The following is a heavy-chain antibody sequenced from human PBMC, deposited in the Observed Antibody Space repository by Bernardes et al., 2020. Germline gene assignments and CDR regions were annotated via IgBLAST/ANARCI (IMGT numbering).Heavy chain of an antibody. CDR1: GFSLSSSGVG. CDR2: IYWNDDK. Sequence: SGPTLVKPTQTLTLTCTFSGFSLSSSGVGVGWIRQPPGKALEWLGFIYWNDDKRYRPSLESRLTITKDTSKNQVVLTMTNVDPVDTATYYCVQSDGYNPGYYFYYMDVWGKGTTVTVSS. CDR3: VQSDGYNPGYYFYYMDV. J-gene: IGHJ6*03. D-gene: IGHD2-15*01. V-gene: IGHV2-5*01.